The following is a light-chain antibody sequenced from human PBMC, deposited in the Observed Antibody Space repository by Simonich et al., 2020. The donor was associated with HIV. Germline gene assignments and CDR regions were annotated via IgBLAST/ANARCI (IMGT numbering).Light chain of an antibody. V-gene: IGKV4-1*01. CDR2: WAS. CDR1: QSVLYSSNNKNY. CDR3: QQYYSAPLT. J-gene: IGKJ1*01. Sequence: DIVMTQSPDSLAVSLGERATINCKSSQSVLYSSNNKNYLAWYQHKPGQPPKLLIYWASARESGVPDRFSGSGSGTDFTLTISSLQVEDVAVYYCQQYYSAPLTFGQGTKVEIK.